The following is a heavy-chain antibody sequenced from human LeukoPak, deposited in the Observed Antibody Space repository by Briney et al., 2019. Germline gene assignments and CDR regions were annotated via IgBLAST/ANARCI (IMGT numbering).Heavy chain of an antibody. J-gene: IGHJ4*02. CDR3: AREAIAAWYDSSGYYTDY. CDR2: IFSSGST. D-gene: IGHD3-22*01. Sequence: SETLSLTCTVSGGSITSYFWSWIRQPAGKGLEWIGRIFSSGSTNYNPSLKSRVTISVDTSKNQFSLKLSSVTAADTAVYYCAREAIAAWYDSSGYYTDYWGQGTLVTVSS. V-gene: IGHV4-4*07. CDR1: GGSITSYF.